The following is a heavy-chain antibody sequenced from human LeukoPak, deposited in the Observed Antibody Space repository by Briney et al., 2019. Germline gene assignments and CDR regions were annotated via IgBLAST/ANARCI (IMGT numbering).Heavy chain of an antibody. D-gene: IGHD6-19*01. CDR1: GFTFSDYY. Sequence: GGSLRLSCAASGFTFSDYYMNWIRQAPGKGLEWLSYISSSGGTIYYADSVKGRFTISRDNAKNSLYLQMNSLTAEDTAVYYCARGVMIAVAGLGYWGQGTLVTVSS. CDR3: ARGVMIAVAGLGY. CDR2: ISSSGGTI. J-gene: IGHJ4*02. V-gene: IGHV3-11*01.